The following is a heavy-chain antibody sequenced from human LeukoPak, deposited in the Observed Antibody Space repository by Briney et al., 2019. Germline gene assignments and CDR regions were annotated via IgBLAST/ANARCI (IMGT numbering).Heavy chain of an antibody. CDR1: GFTFSSYA. D-gene: IGHD2-2*02. CDR3: AKDWYCSSTSCYRSDSYYYYGMDV. Sequence: PGGSLRLSCAASGFTFSSYAMIWLRQAAGKGLEWVSAISGSGGSTYYADSVKGRFTISRDNSKNTLYLQMSSLRAEDTAVYYCAKDWYCSSTSCYRSDSYYYYGMDVWGQGTTVTVSS. V-gene: IGHV3-23*01. J-gene: IGHJ6*02. CDR2: ISGSGGST.